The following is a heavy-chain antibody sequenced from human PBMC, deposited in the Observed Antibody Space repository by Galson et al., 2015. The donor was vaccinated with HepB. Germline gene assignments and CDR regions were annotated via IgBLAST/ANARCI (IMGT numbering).Heavy chain of an antibody. V-gene: IGHV3-7*01. Sequence: SLRLSCAVTGFSFSHNWMSWVRQAPGKGLEWVANIKQNGSEKNFVDSVKGRFTISRDNAKNSLYLQMNSLRAEDTAVYFCASGGFTYTYWGQGALVTVSS. D-gene: IGHD5-18*01. CDR2: IKQNGSEK. J-gene: IGHJ4*02. CDR3: ASGGFTYTY. CDR1: GFSFSHNW.